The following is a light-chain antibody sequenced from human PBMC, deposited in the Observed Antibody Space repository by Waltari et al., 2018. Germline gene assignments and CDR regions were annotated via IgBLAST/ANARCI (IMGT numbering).Light chain of an antibody. CDR3: SSFTSSSTGI. CDR2: DAT. J-gene: IGLJ1*01. CDR1: SGDVGGYDL. Sequence: QSALTQPASVSGSPGQSITISCTRTSGDVGGYDLVSWYQQHPGKAPKLMIYDATNRPSGVSDRFSASTSGNTASLTISDLRPEDEAEYYCSSFTSSSTGIFGSGTTVTVL. V-gene: IGLV2-14*03.